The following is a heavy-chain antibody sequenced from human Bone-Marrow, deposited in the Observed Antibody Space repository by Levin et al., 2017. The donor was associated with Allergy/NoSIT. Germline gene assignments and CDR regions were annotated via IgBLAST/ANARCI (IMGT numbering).Heavy chain of an antibody. CDR3: AKPGGDEYDSGNLFMMRYFED. D-gene: IGHD2-21*01. CDR2: ISGTGGST. Sequence: GGSLRLSCATSGFTFTSYAMTWVRQTPGKGPEWVSSISGTGGSTYYTDSVEGRFTISRDNSKHMVFLQMTNLSVEDTAVYYCAKPGGDEYDSGNLFMMRYFEDWGQGTQVTVSS. J-gene: IGHJ4*02. CDR1: GFTFTSYA. V-gene: IGHV3-23*01.